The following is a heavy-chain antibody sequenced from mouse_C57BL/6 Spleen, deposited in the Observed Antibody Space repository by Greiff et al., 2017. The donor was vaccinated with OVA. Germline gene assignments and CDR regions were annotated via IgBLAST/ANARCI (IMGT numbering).Heavy chain of an antibody. CDR2: IDPSDSYT. D-gene: IGHD2-1*01. V-gene: IGHV1-69*01. CDR1: GYTFTSYW. J-gene: IGHJ4*01. Sequence: QVQLQQSGAELVMPGASVKLSCKASGYTFTSYWLHWVKQRPGQGLEWIGEIDPSDSYTNYNQKFKGKSTLTVDKSSSTAYMQLSSPTSEDAAVYYFARSPGNHYAMDYWGQGTSVTVAA. CDR3: ARSPGNHYAMDY.